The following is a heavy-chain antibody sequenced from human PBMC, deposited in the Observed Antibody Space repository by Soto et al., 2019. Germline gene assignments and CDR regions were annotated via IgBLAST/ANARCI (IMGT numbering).Heavy chain of an antibody. D-gene: IGHD2-2*01. CDR3: ARLFCSTTTCDSGFDP. Sequence: PGQPQSISCPGFGCTFITFWIRRVRQMPGKGLEWMGRSDHHDSYVNYRPSFQGHVTISLVKSISTAYLQWGSLKASDTGMYYCARLFCSTTTCDSGFDPWGQGTLVTVSS. CDR1: GCTFITFW. CDR2: SDHHDSYV. J-gene: IGHJ5*02. V-gene: IGHV5-10-1*01.